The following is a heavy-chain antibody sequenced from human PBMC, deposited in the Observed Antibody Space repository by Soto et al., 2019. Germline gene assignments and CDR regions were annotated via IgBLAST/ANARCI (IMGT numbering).Heavy chain of an antibody. D-gene: IGHD6-6*01. Sequence: PSETLSLTCTVSGGSISSSSYYWGCIRQPPGKGLEWIGSIYYSGSTYYNPSLKSRVTISVDTSKNQFSLKLSSVTAADTAVYYCARHGYSSSYHFDYWGQGTLVTVSS. J-gene: IGHJ4*02. V-gene: IGHV4-39*01. CDR3: ARHGYSSSYHFDY. CDR2: IYYSGST. CDR1: GGSISSSSYY.